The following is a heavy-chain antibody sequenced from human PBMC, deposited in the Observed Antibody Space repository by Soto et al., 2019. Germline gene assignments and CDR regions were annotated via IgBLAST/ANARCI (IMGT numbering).Heavy chain of an antibody. CDR1: GGSISSGGYY. V-gene: IGHV4-31*02. J-gene: IGHJ5*02. D-gene: IGHD2-2*01. CDR3: AREEVVPAAIGVSRCWFDP. Sequence: SETLSLTCTVSGGSISSGGYYWSWIRQHPGKGLEWIGYIYYSGSTYYNPSLKSRVTISVDTSKNQFSLKLSSVTAADTAVYYCAREEVVPAAIGVSRCWFDPWGQGTLVTVSS. CDR2: IYYSGST.